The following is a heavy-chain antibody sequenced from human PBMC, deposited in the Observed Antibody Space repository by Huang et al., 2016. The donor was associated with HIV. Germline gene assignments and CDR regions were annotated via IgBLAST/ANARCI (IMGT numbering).Heavy chain of an antibody. CDR1: GFTFSSYS. V-gene: IGHV3-21*01. Sequence: EVQLVESGGGLVKPGGSLRFSCAACGFTFSSYSMNWVRQGPGKGLEGVSSIRSSSSNIYYADSVKGRFTSSRDNAKNSLYLQMNSLRAEDTAVYYCARVGGVAAGTFGTFDIWGQGTMVTVSS. CDR3: ARVGGVAAGTFGTFDI. D-gene: IGHD6-19*01. CDR2: IRSSSSNI. J-gene: IGHJ3*02.